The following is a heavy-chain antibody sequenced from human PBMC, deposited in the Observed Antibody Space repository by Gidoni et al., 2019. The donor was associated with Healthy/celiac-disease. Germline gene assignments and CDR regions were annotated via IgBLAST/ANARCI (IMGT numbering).Heavy chain of an antibody. CDR1: GFTFSSYA. CDR2: ISGSGGST. V-gene: IGHV3-23*01. CDR3: AKDALTGTIFGVVNQAFDY. D-gene: IGHD3-3*01. Sequence: EVQLLESGGGLVQPGGSLRLSCAASGFTFSSYAMSWVRQAPGKGLEWVSDISGSGGSTYYADSVKGRFTISRDNSKNTLYLQMNSLRAEDTAVYYCAKDALTGTIFGVVNQAFDYWGQGTLVTVSS. J-gene: IGHJ4*02.